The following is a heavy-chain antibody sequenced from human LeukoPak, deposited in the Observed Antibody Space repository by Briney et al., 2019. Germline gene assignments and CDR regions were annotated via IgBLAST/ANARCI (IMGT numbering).Heavy chain of an antibody. V-gene: IGHV1-69*05. CDR3: ARGPPDVPGDY. Sequence: ASVKVSCKASGGTFSSYAISWVRQAPGQGLEWMGGIIPIFGTANYAQKFQGRVTMTRDTSTSTVYMELSSLRSEDTAVYYCARGPPDVPGDYWGQGTLVTVSS. CDR1: GGTFSSYA. D-gene: IGHD2-2*01. CDR2: IIPIFGTA. J-gene: IGHJ4*02.